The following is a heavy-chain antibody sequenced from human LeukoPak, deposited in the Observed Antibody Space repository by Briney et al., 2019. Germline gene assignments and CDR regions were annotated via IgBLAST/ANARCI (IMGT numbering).Heavy chain of an antibody. D-gene: IGHD5-18*01. J-gene: IGHJ3*01. CDR3: AKDEHTYGERVAFDL. V-gene: IGHV3-30*02. Sequence: PGGSLRLSCVASGFTFSSYGMHWVRQAPGKGLEWVAFIRFDGSNNYNEGTVKGRFTISRDNSKNTLNLQMNSLRPEDTAVYYCAKDEHTYGERVAFDLWGQGTIVSVSS. CDR1: GFTFSSYG. CDR2: IRFDGSNN.